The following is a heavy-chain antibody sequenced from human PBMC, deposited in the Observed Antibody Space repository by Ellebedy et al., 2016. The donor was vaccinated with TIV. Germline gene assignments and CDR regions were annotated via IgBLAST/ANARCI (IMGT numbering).Heavy chain of an antibody. Sequence: SETLSLXXTVSGGSISSSSYYWGWIRQPPGKGLEWIGSIYYSGSTYYNPSLKSRVTISVDTSKNQFSLKLSSVTAADTAVYYCARVFGDWNDYSNWFDPWGQGTLVTVSS. CDR2: IYYSGST. V-gene: IGHV4-39*07. J-gene: IGHJ5*02. CDR1: GGSISSSSYY. CDR3: ARVFGDWNDYSNWFDP. D-gene: IGHD1-1*01.